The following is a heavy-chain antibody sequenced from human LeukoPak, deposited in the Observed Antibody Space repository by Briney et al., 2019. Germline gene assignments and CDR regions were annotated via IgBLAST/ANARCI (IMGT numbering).Heavy chain of an antibody. CDR3: ANEPTELPGYY. CDR2: ISGSGGST. D-gene: IGHD2-15*01. CDR1: GFTFSSYA. V-gene: IGHV3-23*01. J-gene: IGHJ4*02. Sequence: QPGGSLRLSCAASGFTFSSYAMSWVRQASGKGLEWVSAISGSGGSTYYADSVKGRFTISRDNSKDTLYLQMNSLRAEDTAVYYCANEPTELPGYYWGQGTLVTVSS.